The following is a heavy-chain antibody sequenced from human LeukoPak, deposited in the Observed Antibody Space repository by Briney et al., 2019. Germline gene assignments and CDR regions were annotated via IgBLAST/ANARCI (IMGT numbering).Heavy chain of an antibody. CDR2: IYSSGNT. CDR1: GGSISSGSDY. D-gene: IGHD4-17*01. CDR3: ARESTNTVIFDY. Sequence: SQTLSLTCSVSGGSISSGSDYWSWVRQHPGKGLEWIGYIYSSGNTHYNPSLKSRVTISLDTSKNQFSLNLTSVTAADTAVYYCARESTNTVIFDYWGQGTLVTVSS. V-gene: IGHV4-31*03. J-gene: IGHJ4*02.